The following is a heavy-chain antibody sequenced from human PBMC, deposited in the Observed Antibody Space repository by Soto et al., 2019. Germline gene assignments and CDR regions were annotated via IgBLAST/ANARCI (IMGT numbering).Heavy chain of an antibody. J-gene: IGHJ4*02. D-gene: IGHD6-13*01. Sequence: QVQLVQSGAEVKKPGASVKVSCKASGYTFTSYGISWVRQAPRQGLEWMGWISAYNGNTNYPQKLQGRVTMTTDTSTNTAYMELRRLRYDDTAVYYCARGIGLATARDYWGQGTLVTVSS. CDR2: ISAYNGNT. V-gene: IGHV1-18*01. CDR3: ARGIGLATARDY. CDR1: GYTFTSYG.